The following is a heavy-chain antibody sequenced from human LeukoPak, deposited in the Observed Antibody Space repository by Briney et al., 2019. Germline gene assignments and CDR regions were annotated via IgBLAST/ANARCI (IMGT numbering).Heavy chain of an antibody. CDR3: ARGPYLHYYDSSGYYQNTDY. Sequence: ASVKVSCKASGYTFTSYGISWVRQAPGQGLEWMGWISAYNGNTNYAQKLQGRVTMTTDTSTSTAYMELRSLRSGDTAVYYCARGPYLHYYDSSGYYQNTDYWGQGTLVTVSS. CDR1: GYTFTSYG. V-gene: IGHV1-18*01. J-gene: IGHJ4*02. D-gene: IGHD3-22*01. CDR2: ISAYNGNT.